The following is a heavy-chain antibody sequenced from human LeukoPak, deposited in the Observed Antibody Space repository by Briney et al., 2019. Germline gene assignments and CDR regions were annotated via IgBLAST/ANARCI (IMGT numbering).Heavy chain of an antibody. CDR1: GGSFSGYY. CDR2: INHSGST. J-gene: IGHJ4*02. CDR3: ARESYSSSWYGDYFDY. V-gene: IGHV4-34*01. D-gene: IGHD6-13*01. Sequence: SETLSLTCAVSGGSFSGYYWSWIRQPPGKGLEWIGEINHSGSTNYNPSLKSRVTISVDTSKNQFPLKLSSVTAADTAVYYCARESYSSSWYGDYFDYWGQGTLVTVSS.